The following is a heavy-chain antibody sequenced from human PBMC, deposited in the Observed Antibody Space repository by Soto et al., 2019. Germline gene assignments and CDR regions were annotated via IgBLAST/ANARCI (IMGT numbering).Heavy chain of an antibody. CDR2: IQSGGPT. Sequence: SGGSLRLSCAASGFTVSSKYMSWVRQAPGKGLEWVSLIQSGGPTYYADSVKGRFTISRDTSENTVHLQMDSLRAEDTAVYYCARDVVLCDGGRCYGVLLDVWGRGTTVTVS. V-gene: IGHV3-66*01. CDR3: ARDVVLCDGGRCYGVLLDV. J-gene: IGHJ6*02. D-gene: IGHD2-15*01. CDR1: GFTVSSKY.